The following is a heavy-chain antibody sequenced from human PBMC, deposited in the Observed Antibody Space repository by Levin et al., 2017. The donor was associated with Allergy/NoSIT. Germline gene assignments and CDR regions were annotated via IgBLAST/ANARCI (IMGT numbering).Heavy chain of an antibody. CDR1: GGSISSGDYY. J-gene: IGHJ6*02. D-gene: IGHD3-9*01. CDR2: IYYSGST. CDR3: ASSLSYDIYGVPPNRNYHPHYYGMDV. V-gene: IGHV4-30-4*01. Sequence: PSETLSLTCTVSGGSISSGDYYWSWIRQPPGKGLEWIGYIYYSGSTYYNPSLKSRVTISVDTSKNQFSLKLSSVTAADTAVYYCASSLSYDIYGVPPNRNYHPHYYGMDVWGQGTTVTVSS.